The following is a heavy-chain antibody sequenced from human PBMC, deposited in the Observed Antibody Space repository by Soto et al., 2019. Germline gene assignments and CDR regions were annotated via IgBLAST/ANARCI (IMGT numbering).Heavy chain of an antibody. CDR2: IGAARDP. CDR3: ARAYTGRLPRRADYYYAMDV. Sequence: GGSLRLSCAASGFAFSSYWMHWVRQVPGKGLEWVSAIGAARDPYYLGSVKGRFTISRENAKNSVYLQMNDLRAGDSAVYYCARAYTGRLPRRADYYYAMDVWGQGTTVTVSS. D-gene: IGHD2-2*02. CDR1: GFAFSSYW. J-gene: IGHJ6*02. V-gene: IGHV3-13*05.